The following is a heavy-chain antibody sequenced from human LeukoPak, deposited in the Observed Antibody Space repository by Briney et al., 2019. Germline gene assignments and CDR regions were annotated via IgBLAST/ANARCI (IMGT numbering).Heavy chain of an antibody. J-gene: IGHJ4*02. CDR2: INWNGGSR. V-gene: IGHV3-20*04. CDR1: GFNFDDYV. Sequence: GGSLRLSCAASGFNFDDYVMTWVRQAPGKGLEWVSGINWNGGSRGYADSVKGRFTISRDNSKNTLYLQMNSLRAEDTAVYYCAKRGLAAALFRWGQGTLVTVSS. D-gene: IGHD6-13*01. CDR3: AKRGLAAALFR.